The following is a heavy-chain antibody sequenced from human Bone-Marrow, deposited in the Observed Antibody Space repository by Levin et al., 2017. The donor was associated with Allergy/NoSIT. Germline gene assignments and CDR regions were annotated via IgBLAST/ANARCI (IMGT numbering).Heavy chain of an antibody. J-gene: IGHJ5*02. D-gene: IGHD3-22*01. V-gene: IGHV4-59*01. CDR1: GGSISSYY. Sequence: SETLSLTCTVSGGSISSYYWSWIRQPPGKGLEWIGYIYYSGSTNYNPSLKSRVTISVDTSKNQSSLKLSSVTAADTAVYYCARETYYDSSGDLGLDPWGQGTLVTVSS. CDR3: ARETYYDSSGDLGLDP. CDR2: IYYSGST.